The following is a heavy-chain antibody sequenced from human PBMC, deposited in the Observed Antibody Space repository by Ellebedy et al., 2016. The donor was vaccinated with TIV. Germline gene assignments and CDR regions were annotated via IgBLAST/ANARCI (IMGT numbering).Heavy chain of an antibody. Sequence: GESLKISCAASGFTFSNYWMHWVRQAPGKGLVWISRLNRDGTGTIYADSVKGRFTISRDNAKSTLYLQMNNLRAEDKAVYYCARNRYCSAGDCYALGYWGQGTLVTVSS. CDR3: ARNRYCSAGDCYALGY. CDR1: GFTFSNYW. V-gene: IGHV3-74*01. D-gene: IGHD2-15*01. CDR2: LNRDGTGT. J-gene: IGHJ4*02.